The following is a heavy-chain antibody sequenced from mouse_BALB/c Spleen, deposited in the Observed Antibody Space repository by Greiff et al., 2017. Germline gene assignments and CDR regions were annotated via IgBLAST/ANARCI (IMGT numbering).Heavy chain of an antibody. V-gene: IGHV2-2*02. CDR1: GFSLTSYG. CDR3: ARAFIDSSCYWFAD. J-gene: IGHJ3*01. D-gene: IGHD3-2*01. CDR2: IWSGGST. Sequence: VQRVESGPGLVAPSQSLSITCTVSGFSLTSYGVHWVRQSPGKGLEWLGVIWSGGSTDYNAAFISRLSISKDNTKSQVFFKMNSLQDNDTAIYCCARAFIDSSCYWFADWGAGTLVTVSA.